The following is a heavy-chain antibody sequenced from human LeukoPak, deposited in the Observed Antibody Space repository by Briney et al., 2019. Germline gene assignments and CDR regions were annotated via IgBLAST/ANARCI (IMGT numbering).Heavy chain of an antibody. Sequence: SQTLSPTCPLSGLSISIHYWSSIRQPAGNGLEWIGRIFTASITTYNPSLRSRSTLSVDMPKNLFSLKLSSVSAGTPAVYYCARDLRTLYSSNWYVGAFDIWGRRTLVTVS. V-gene: IGHV4-4*07. CDR1: GLSISIHY. CDR2: IFTASIT. J-gene: IGHJ3*02. D-gene: IGHD6-13*01. CDR3: ARDLRTLYSSNWYVGAFDI.